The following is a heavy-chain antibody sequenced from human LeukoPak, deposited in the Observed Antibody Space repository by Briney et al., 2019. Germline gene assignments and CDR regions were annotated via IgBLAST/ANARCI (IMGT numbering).Heavy chain of an antibody. CDR3: ARDLGYYDSSGYYYVLAFDI. D-gene: IGHD3-22*01. CDR1: GGSISSYY. Sequence: SSETLSLTCTVSGGSISSYYWSWIRQPPGKGLEWIGYIYCSGSTNYNPSLKSRVTISVDTSKNQFSLKLSSVTAADTAVYYCARDLGYYDSSGYYYVLAFDIWGQGTMVTVSS. J-gene: IGHJ3*02. V-gene: IGHV4-59*01. CDR2: IYCSGST.